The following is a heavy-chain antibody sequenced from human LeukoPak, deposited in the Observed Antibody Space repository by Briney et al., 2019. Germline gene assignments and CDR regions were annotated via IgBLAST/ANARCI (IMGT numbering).Heavy chain of an antibody. CDR3: ARDLPDY. CDR1: GFSFNTYE. CDR2: IGGSGSPK. J-gene: IGHJ4*02. V-gene: IGHV3-48*03. Sequence: PGGSLRLSCAASGFSFNTYEMNWVRQAPGKGLEWVSYIGGSGSPKYYADSVKGRFTISRDNAKNLLYLQMNSLRAEDTAVYYCARDLPDYWGQGTLVTVSS.